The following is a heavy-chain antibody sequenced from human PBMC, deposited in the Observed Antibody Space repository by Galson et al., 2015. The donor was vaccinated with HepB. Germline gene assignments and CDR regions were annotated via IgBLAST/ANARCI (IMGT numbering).Heavy chain of an antibody. V-gene: IGHV3-23*01. D-gene: IGHD2-15*01. CDR2: VSAGDGDST. Sequence: SLRLSCAASGFTVSSNYMSWVRQAPGKGLEWVSTVSAGDGDSTYYADSVKGRFTISRDNSRNTLYLQMSSLRAEDTAVYYCAKRGDIVLVVAANYFDYWGQGTLVTVSS. CDR1: GFTVSSNY. CDR3: AKRGDIVLVVAANYFDY. J-gene: IGHJ4*02.